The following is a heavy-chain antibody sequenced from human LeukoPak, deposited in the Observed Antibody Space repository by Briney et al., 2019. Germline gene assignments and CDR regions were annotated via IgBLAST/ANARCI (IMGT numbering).Heavy chain of an antibody. J-gene: IGHJ6*02. V-gene: IGHV3-30*04. Sequence: PGGSLRLSCAASGFTFSSYDMHWVRQAPGKGVEGVAGISYEGSNKYYADSVKGRFTISRDNSKNTLYLQMNSLRAEDTAVYYCARDRRVPAAIYYYYYYGMDVWGQGTTVTVSS. CDR3: ARDRRVPAAIYYYYYYGMDV. CDR2: ISYEGSNK. CDR1: GFTFSSYD. D-gene: IGHD2-2*01.